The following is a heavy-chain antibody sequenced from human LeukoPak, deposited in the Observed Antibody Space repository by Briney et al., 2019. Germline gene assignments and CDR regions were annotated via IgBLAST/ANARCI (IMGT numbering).Heavy chain of an antibody. CDR3: ARLSDSRGYYYMDV. CDR2: ISAYNGNT. CDR1: GYTFTSYG. Sequence: GASVKVSCKASGYTFTSYGISWVRQAPGQGLEWMGWISAYNGNTNYAQKLQGRVTMTTDTSTSTAYMELRSLRSDDTAVYYCARLSDSRGYYYMDVWGKGTTVTVSS. J-gene: IGHJ6*03. V-gene: IGHV1-18*01. D-gene: IGHD2-21*02.